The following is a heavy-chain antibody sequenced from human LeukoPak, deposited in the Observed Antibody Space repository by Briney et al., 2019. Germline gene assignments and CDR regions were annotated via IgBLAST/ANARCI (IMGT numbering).Heavy chain of an antibody. V-gene: IGHV3-23*01. Sequence: GGSLRLSCAASGFTFSSYALSWVRQTPEKGLEWVSAISGSGDSTYYATSVKGRFTISRDNSMNTLFLQMNSLRAEDTAVYYCARDNGGYNYDFWGQGTLVTVSS. J-gene: IGHJ4*02. CDR3: ARDNGGYNYDF. D-gene: IGHD5-24*01. CDR2: ISGSGDST. CDR1: GFTFSSYA.